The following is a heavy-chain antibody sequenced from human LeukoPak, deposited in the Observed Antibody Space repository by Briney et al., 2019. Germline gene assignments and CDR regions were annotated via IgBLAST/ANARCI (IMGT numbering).Heavy chain of an antibody. J-gene: IGHJ4*02. Sequence: SETLSLACTVSGGSISSSSYYWGWIRQPPGKGLEWIGSIYYSGSTYYNPSLKSRVTISVDTSKNQFSLKLSSVTAADTAVYYCARGHGYSGYDPSAPVDYWGQGTLVTVSS. D-gene: IGHD5-12*01. V-gene: IGHV4-39*01. CDR2: IYYSGST. CDR3: ARGHGYSGYDPSAPVDY. CDR1: GGSISSSSYY.